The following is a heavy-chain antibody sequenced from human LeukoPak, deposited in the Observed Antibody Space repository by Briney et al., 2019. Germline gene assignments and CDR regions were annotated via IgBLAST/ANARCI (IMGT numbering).Heavy chain of an antibody. CDR1: GFPVSSNY. CDR3: ARNRSLYGFDY. CDR2: IYSGGST. Sequence: GESLSLSCGASGFPVSSNYMSWVGEAPGKRLEWVSVIYSGGSTYYADSVKGRFTISRHNSKHTLYLQMNSLRPEDTAVYYCARNRSLYGFDYWGQGTLVTVSS. J-gene: IGHJ4*02. V-gene: IGHV3-66*01. D-gene: IGHD2-8*01.